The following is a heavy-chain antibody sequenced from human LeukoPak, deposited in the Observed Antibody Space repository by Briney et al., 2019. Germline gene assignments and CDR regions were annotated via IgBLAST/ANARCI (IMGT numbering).Heavy chain of an antibody. CDR3: ARDYSGDDAFDI. V-gene: IGHV4-59*01. D-gene: IGHD5-12*01. CDR2: IYYSGST. Sequence: SETLSLTCTVSGGSISRYYWSWIRKPPGKGLEWIGYIYYSGSTNYNPSLKSRVTISVDTSKNQFSLKLSSVTAADTAVYYCARDYSGDDAFDIWGQGTMVTVSS. CDR1: GGSISRYY. J-gene: IGHJ3*02.